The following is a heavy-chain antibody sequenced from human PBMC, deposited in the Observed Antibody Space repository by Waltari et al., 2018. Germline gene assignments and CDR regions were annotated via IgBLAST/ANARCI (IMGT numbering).Heavy chain of an antibody. V-gene: IGHV4-31*02. CDR2: IYYSGST. CDR3: ARGGDVVVVAATREDAFDI. D-gene: IGHD2-15*01. J-gene: IGHJ3*02. CDR1: GGSISSGGYY. Sequence: VSGGSISSGGYYWSWIRQHPGMGLEWIGYIYYSGSTYYNPSLKSRVTISVDTSKNQFSLKLSSVTAADTAVYYCARGGDVVVVAATREDAFDIWGQGTMVTVSS.